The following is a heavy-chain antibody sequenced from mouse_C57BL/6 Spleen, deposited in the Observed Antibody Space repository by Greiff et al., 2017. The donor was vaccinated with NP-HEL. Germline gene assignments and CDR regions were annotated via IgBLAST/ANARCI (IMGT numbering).Heavy chain of an antibody. D-gene: IGHD1-1*01. CDR2: IRSKSNNYAT. CDR3: VRHSLYYYGSSYDAMDY. V-gene: IGHV10-1*01. Sequence: DVHLVESGGGLVQPKGSLKLSCAASGFSFNTYAMNWVRQAPGKGLEWVARIRSKSNNYATYYADSVKDRFTISRDDSESMLYLQMNNLKTEDTAMYYCVRHSLYYYGSSYDAMDYWGQGTSVTVSS. CDR1: GFSFNTYA. J-gene: IGHJ4*01.